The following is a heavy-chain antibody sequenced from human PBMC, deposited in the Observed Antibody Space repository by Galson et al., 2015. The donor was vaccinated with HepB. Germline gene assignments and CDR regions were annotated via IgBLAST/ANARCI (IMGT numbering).Heavy chain of an antibody. CDR2: INSDGSST. J-gene: IGHJ6*02. CDR3: ARDRDYDSSGYWYYYYYYGMDV. V-gene: IGHV3-74*01. D-gene: IGHD3-22*01. CDR1: GFTFSSYW. Sequence: SLRLSCAASGFTFSSYWMHWVRQAPGKGLVWVSRINSDGSSTSYADSVKGRFTISRDNAKNTLYLQMNSLRAEDTAVYYCARDRDYDSSGYWYYYYYYGMDVWGQGTTVTVSS.